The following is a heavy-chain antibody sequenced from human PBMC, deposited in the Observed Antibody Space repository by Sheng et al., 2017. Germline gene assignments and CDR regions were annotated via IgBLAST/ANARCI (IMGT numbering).Heavy chain of an antibody. CDR2: INHSGST. D-gene: IGHD2-2*01. V-gene: IGHV4-34*01. CDR1: GGSFSGYY. Sequence: QVQLQQWGAGLLKPSETLSLTCAVYGGSFSGYYWSWIRQPPGKGLEWIGEINHSGSTNYNPSLKSRVTISVDTSKNQFSLKLSSVTAADTAVYYCARGNIVVVPAAIFYYGMDVWGQGTTVTVSS. CDR3: ARGNIVVVPAAIFYYGMDV. J-gene: IGHJ6*02.